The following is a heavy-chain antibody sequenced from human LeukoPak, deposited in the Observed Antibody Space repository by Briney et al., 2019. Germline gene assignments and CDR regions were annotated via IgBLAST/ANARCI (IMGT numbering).Heavy chain of an antibody. CDR3: ASEGYCSGGSCYYFDY. D-gene: IGHD2-15*01. CDR2: IIPIFGTA. V-gene: IGHV1-69*06. J-gene: IGHJ4*02. Sequence: SVKVSCKASGGTFSSYAISWVRQAPGQGLEWMGGIIPIFGTANYAQKFQGRVTITADKSTSTAYMELSSPRSEDTAVYYCASEGYCSGGSCYYFDYWGQGTLVTVSS. CDR1: GGTFSSYA.